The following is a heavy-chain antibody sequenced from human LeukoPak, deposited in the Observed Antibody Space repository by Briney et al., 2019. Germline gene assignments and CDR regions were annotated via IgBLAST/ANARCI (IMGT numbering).Heavy chain of an antibody. CDR2: IYYSGAT. Sequence: PSQTLSLTCTVSGGSISSGAYYWSWIRQHPGKGLEWIGFIYYSGATYDNPSLKSRLTISVDTSKNQFSLKLSSVTAADTAVYYCARLGDYFDSSGSYFDYWGQGTLVTVSS. CDR3: ARLGDYFDSSGSYFDY. V-gene: IGHV4-31*03. J-gene: IGHJ4*02. CDR1: GGSISSGAYY. D-gene: IGHD3-22*01.